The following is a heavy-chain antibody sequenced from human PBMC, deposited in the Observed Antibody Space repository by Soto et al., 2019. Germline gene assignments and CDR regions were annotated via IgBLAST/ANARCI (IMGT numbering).Heavy chain of an antibody. V-gene: IGHV1-3*01. J-gene: IGHJ5*02. D-gene: IGHD3-9*01. CDR2: INAGNGNT. Sequence: GASVKVSCKASGYTFTSYAMHWVRQAPGQRLEWMGWINAGNGNTKYSQKFQGRVTITRDTSASTAYMELSSLRSEDTAVYYCARDYDILTGYYNNWFDPWGQGTLVTV. CDR3: ARDYDILTGYYNNWFDP. CDR1: GYTFTSYA.